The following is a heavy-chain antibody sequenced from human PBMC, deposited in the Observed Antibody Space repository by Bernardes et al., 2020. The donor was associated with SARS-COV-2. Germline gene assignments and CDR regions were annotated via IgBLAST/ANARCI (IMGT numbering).Heavy chain of an antibody. D-gene: IGHD3-10*01. V-gene: IGHV4-59*08. J-gene: IGHJ6*02. CDR1: GFSISSYY. CDR2: IYNSGRI. CDR3: ARISGSEWFRHGLDV. Sequence: SETLSLTCTVSGFSISSYYLSWIRQPPGKGLEWIANIYNSGRIIYNPSLKSRVTISVDTSTNQLPLRVSSVTAADTAVYYCARISGSEWFRHGLDVWGQGTTVTVSS.